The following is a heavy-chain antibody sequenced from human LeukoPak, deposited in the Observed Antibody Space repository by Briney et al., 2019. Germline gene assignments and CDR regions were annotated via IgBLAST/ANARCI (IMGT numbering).Heavy chain of an antibody. D-gene: IGHD2-15*01. CDR3: ASGYCSDGSCYSGYYFDY. CDR1: GGTFSSYA. Sequence: GASVKVSCKASGGTFSSYAISWVRQAPGQGLEWMGGIIPIFGTANYAQKFQGRVTIIADESTSTAYMELSSLRSEDTAVYYCASGYCSDGSCYSGYYFDYWGQGTLVTVSS. CDR2: IIPIFGTA. V-gene: IGHV1-69*13. J-gene: IGHJ4*02.